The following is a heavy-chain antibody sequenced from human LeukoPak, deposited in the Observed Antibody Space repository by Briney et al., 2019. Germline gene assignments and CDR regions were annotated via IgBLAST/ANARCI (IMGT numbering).Heavy chain of an antibody. D-gene: IGHD1-26*01. V-gene: IGHV1-2*02. CDR3: ARVGQWEAFDY. J-gene: IGHJ4*02. CDR1: GYTFTGYY. Sequence: ASVKVSCKASGYTFTGYYMHWVRQAPGQGLEWMGWINPNSGGTNCAQKFQGRVTMTRDTSISTAYMELSRLRSDDTAVYYCARVGQWEAFDYWGQGTLVTVSS. CDR2: INPNSGGT.